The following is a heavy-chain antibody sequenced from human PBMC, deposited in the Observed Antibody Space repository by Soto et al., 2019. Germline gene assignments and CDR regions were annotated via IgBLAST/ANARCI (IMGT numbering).Heavy chain of an antibody. D-gene: IGHD3-3*01. J-gene: IGHJ6*02. V-gene: IGHV1-18*01. CDR3: AGPRDSDFWSGNDIYYGMDV. CDR1: GYTFTSYH. Sequence: ASVKVSCKASGYTFTSYHINWVRQAPGQGLEWMGWISPYNGNTNYAQKLQGRVTMHTDTSTGTAYMEPRSLTSDDRARDYCAGPRDSDFWSGNDIYYGMDVWGQGTTVTVSS. CDR2: ISPYNGNT.